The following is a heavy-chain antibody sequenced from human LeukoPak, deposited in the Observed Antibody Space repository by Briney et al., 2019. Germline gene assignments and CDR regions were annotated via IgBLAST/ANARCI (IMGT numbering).Heavy chain of an antibody. D-gene: IGHD3-10*01. J-gene: IGHJ2*01. CDR3: ARDGIPLDYYGSGSWYFDL. Sequence: ASVKVSCKASGYSFTSYDINWVRQATGQGLEWMGWMNPNSGNAGYAQKFQGRVTMTRNTSISTAYMELSSLRSEDTAVYYCARDGIPLDYYGSGSWYFDLWGRGTLVTVSS. V-gene: IGHV1-8*01. CDR2: MNPNSGNA. CDR1: GYSFTSYD.